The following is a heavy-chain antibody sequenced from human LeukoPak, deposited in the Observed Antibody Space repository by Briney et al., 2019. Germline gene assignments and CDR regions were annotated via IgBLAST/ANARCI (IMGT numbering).Heavy chain of an antibody. Sequence: PGGSLRLSCAASGFTFDDYGMSWVRQAPGKGLEWVSGINWNGGSTGYADSVKGRFTISRDNAKNYLYLQMNSLRAEDTALYYCARDYAIYDSSGYYYSDYFDYWGQGTLVTVSS. D-gene: IGHD3-22*01. CDR1: GFTFDDYG. CDR3: ARDYAIYDSSGYYYSDYFDY. CDR2: INWNGGST. J-gene: IGHJ4*02. V-gene: IGHV3-20*04.